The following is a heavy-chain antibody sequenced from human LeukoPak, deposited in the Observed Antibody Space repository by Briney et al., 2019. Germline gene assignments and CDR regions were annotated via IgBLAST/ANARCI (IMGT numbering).Heavy chain of an antibody. V-gene: IGHV3-23*01. CDR2: ISGSGGST. Sequence: PGTSLRLSCAASGFTFSSYAMSWVRQAPGKGLEWVSAISGSGGSTYYADSVKGRFTISRDNSKNTLYLQMNSLRAEDTAVYYCAKDPSPHPMVRGVITGPDYWGQGTLVTVSS. CDR3: AKDPSPHPMVRGVITGPDY. J-gene: IGHJ4*02. CDR1: GFTFSSYA. D-gene: IGHD3-10*01.